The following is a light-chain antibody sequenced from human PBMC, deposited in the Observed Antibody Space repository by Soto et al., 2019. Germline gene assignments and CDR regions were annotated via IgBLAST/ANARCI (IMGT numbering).Light chain of an antibody. J-gene: IGKJ2*01. Sequence: EIMMTQSPATLSVSPGERAALSCRASQSVNSNFAWYQQKPGQAPRLLIYDASTRATDIPARFSGSGSGTEFILTISSLQSEDFAVYYCQQYNNWPYTFGQGTKLEIK. CDR1: QSVNSN. V-gene: IGKV3-15*01. CDR3: QQYNNWPYT. CDR2: DAS.